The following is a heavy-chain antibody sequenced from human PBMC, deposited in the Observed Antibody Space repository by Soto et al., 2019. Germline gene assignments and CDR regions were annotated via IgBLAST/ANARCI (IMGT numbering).Heavy chain of an antibody. CDR3: ARVDRGYSGDAALYDVDY. CDR1: GGSVRGGNYY. J-gene: IGHJ4*02. CDR2: IHYRGST. D-gene: IGHD2-21*02. Sequence: QVRLQESGPGLVKPSETLSLTCRVSGGSVRGGNYYWIWIRQPPGKGLEWIGYIHYRGSTTYHPSLKSCVSISGDPSGNLFFLIVRSVTTADTGVYFCARVDRGYSGDAALYDVDYWGQGTLVTGSS. V-gene: IGHV4-61*01.